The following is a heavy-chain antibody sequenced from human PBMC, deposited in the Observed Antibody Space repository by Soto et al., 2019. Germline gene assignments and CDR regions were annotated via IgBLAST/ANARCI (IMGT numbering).Heavy chain of an antibody. V-gene: IGHV1-18*01. D-gene: IGHD5-18*01. CDR1: GYTFYSHS. CDR3: ARCIQQDYYYGMDV. CDR2: ISSDNGNT. J-gene: IGHJ6*02. Sequence: QAQLVQSGAEVKKPGASVKVSCKASGYTFYSHSISWVRQAPGHGLEWMGRISSDNGNTRYAQKFRGRVTMTTDTSTSTVDMELRNLRSDDTAVYYCARCIQQDYYYGMDVWGQGTTVTVSS.